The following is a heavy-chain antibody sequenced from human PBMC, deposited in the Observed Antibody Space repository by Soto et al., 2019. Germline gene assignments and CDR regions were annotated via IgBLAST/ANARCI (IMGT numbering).Heavy chain of an antibody. CDR1: GYTLTELS. J-gene: IGHJ1*01. V-gene: IGHV1-24*01. Sequence: ASVKVSCKVSGYTLTELSMHWVRQAPGKGLEWMGGFDPEDGETIYAQKFQGRVTMTEDTSTDTAYMELSSLRSEDTAVYYCATFPKYYYDSSGYLGYFQHWGQGTLVTVSS. CDR2: FDPEDGET. CDR3: ATFPKYYYDSSGYLGYFQH. D-gene: IGHD3-22*01.